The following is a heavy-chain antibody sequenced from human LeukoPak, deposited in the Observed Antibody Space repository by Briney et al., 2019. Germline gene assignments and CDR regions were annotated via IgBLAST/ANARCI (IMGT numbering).Heavy chain of an antibody. Sequence: PSETLSLTCAVYGGSFSGYYWSWIRQPPGKGLEWIGEINHSGSTNYNPSLKSRVTISVDTSKNQFSLKLSSMTTADTAVYYCARAPVGSGSYYNSYLQNSWGQGTLATVSS. D-gene: IGHD3-10*01. CDR2: INHSGST. CDR3: ARAPVGSGSYYNSYLQNS. V-gene: IGHV4-34*01. J-gene: IGHJ5*02. CDR1: GGSFSGYY.